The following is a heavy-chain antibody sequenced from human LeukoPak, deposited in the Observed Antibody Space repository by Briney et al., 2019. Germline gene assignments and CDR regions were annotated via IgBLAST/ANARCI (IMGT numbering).Heavy chain of an antibody. Sequence: GEPLRLSCEVSGAAFTILAMHWIRQCPGKELEFVSAIGGDGTITHYGDSVRGRFMITRDNSKNTMYLQMGGLRPEDTAVYFCATGYNHYYDYWGQGIQVTVSS. D-gene: IGHD5-24*01. V-gene: IGHV3-64*02. J-gene: IGHJ4*02. CDR2: IGGDGTIT. CDR1: GAAFTILA. CDR3: ATGYNHYYDY.